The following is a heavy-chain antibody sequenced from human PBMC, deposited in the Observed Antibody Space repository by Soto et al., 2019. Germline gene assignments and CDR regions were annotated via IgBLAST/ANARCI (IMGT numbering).Heavy chain of an antibody. J-gene: IGHJ6*02. CDR1: GYTFTDYY. D-gene: IGHD2-2*02. CDR3: AKDQGGYMVSGMDV. CDR2: INPNSGAT. Sequence: QVQLVQSRAEVKKPGASVNVSCKASGYTFTDYYIYWLRQAPGHGLVWMGWINPNSGATNYAHTFQGRVTMTRDTSIRADYMELSRLSSDDTAVYYCAKDQGGYMVSGMDVWGQGTTVTVSS. V-gene: IGHV1-2*02.